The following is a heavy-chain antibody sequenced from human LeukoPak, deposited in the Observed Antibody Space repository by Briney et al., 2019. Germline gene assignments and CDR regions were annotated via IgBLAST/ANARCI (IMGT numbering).Heavy chain of an antibody. V-gene: IGHV4-34*01. J-gene: IGHJ4*02. D-gene: IGHD3-3*01. CDR2: INHSGNT. CDR3: ARVMWSGPFDY. Sequence: SETLSLTCTVYGGSFSGNYWTWIRQPPGKGLEWIGEINHSGNTNYNPSLKSRVTISVDRSKNQFSLKLSSVTAADTAVYYCARVMWSGPFDYWGQGTLVTVSS. CDR1: GGSFSGNY.